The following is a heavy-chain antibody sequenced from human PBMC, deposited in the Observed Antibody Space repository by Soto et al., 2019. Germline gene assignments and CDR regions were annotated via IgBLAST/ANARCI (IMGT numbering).Heavy chain of an antibody. CDR2: INPNSGGT. CDR3: AREGHIVATMVYYYYYGMDV. J-gene: IGHJ6*02. V-gene: IGHV1-2*02. D-gene: IGHD5-12*01. CDR1: GYTFTGYY. Sequence: ASVKVSCKASGYTFTGYYMHWVRQAPGQGLERMGWINPNSGGTNYAQKFQGRVTMTRDTSISTAYMELSRLRSDDTAVYYCAREGHIVATMVYYYYYGMDVWDQGTTVTVSS.